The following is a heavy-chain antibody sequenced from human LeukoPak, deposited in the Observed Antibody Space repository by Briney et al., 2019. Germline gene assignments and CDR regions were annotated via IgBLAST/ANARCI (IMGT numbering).Heavy chain of an antibody. D-gene: IGHD1-7*01. Sequence: GGSLRLSCAASGFTFSNYAMHWVRQAPGKGLEWVAITSYDGNTKYYADSVKGRFTISRDNSKNTLDLQMNSLRAEDTAVYYCARTRNYFGPFDYWGQGTLVTVSS. CDR1: GFTFSNYA. V-gene: IGHV3-30-3*01. CDR2: TSYDGNTK. J-gene: IGHJ4*02. CDR3: ARTRNYFGPFDY.